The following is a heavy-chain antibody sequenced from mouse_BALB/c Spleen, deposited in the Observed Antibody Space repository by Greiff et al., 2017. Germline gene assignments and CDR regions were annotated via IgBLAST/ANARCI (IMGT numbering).Heavy chain of an antibody. CDR1: GYSFTGYF. CDR2: INPNNGDT. Sequence: EVKLVESGPELVKPGASVKISCKASGYSFTGYFMNWVKQSHGKSLGWMGRINPNNGDTFYNQKFKGKATLTVDKSSSTAHMELLSLTSEDSAVYYCGRSTMITTYYFDYWGQGTTLTVSS. J-gene: IGHJ2*01. V-gene: IGHV1-37*01. D-gene: IGHD2-4*01. CDR3: GRSTMITTYYFDY.